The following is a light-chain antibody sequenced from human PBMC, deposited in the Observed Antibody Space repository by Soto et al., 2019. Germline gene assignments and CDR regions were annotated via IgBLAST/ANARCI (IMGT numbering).Light chain of an antibody. J-gene: IGLJ2*01. CDR2: EVS. V-gene: IGLV2-14*01. CDR1: SSDVGGYNY. CDR3: SSYTSSNTPVV. Sequence: QSALTQPASVSGSPGQSITISCTGTSSDVGGYNYVSWYQQHPGKAPKLMIYEVSNRPSGVSNRFSGSKSGNTASLTNSGLQAEDEADYYCSSYTSSNTPVVFGGGTQLTVL.